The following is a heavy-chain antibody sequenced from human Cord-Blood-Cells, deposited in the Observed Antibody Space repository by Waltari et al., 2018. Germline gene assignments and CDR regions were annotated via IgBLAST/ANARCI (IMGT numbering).Heavy chain of an antibody. D-gene: IGHD6-13*01. CDR2: NYYSGGT. Sequence: QLQLQESGPGLVKPSETLSLTCTVSGGSISSSSYYWGWIRQPPGKGLEWIGSNYYSGGTYYNPSLKGQVTISVDTSKHQFALRLRSVTAADTAVYYCARLAGSSWYNFDYWGQGTLVTVSS. CDR1: GGSISSSSYY. CDR3: ARLAGSSWYNFDY. J-gene: IGHJ4*02. V-gene: IGHV4-39*01.